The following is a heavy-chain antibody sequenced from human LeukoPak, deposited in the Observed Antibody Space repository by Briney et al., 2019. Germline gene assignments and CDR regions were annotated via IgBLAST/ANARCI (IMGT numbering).Heavy chain of an antibody. CDR3: TQGVAKAYS. Sequence: PGGSLTLSCAASGFTFSTFSNAWMSWVRQAPGKGLEWVGRIKSKSDGGTTDYAAPVKGRFTMSRDDSENTLSLQMNSLKTEDTAVYYCTQGVAKAYSWGQGTLVTVSS. V-gene: IGHV3-15*01. D-gene: IGHD5-12*01. CDR2: IKSKSDGGTT. J-gene: IGHJ4*02. CDR1: GFTFSTFSNAW.